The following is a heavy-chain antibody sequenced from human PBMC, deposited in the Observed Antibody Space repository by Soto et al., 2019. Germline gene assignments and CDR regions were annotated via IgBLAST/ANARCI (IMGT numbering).Heavy chain of an antibody. J-gene: IGHJ3*02. CDR3: ARNKMYYDNSGTYSLDGFDI. V-gene: IGHV4-38-2*01. Sequence: PSETLSLTCAVSGYSISRGFYWGWIRQSPGKGLEGIGSIYHTGNTYYNAPLRSRVTISVDTSKNQFSLKLTSVTAADTAVYYCARNKMYYDNSGTYSLDGFDIWGQGTMVTVSS. CDR1: GYSISRGFY. D-gene: IGHD3-22*01. CDR2: IYHTGNT.